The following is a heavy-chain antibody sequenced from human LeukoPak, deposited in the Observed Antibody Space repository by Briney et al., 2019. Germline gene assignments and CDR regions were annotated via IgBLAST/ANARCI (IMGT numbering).Heavy chain of an antibody. CDR1: GFTFSSYG. D-gene: IGHD6-13*01. CDR2: IRYDGSNK. J-gene: IGHJ4*02. V-gene: IGHV3-30*02. Sequence: GGSLRLSCAASGFTFSSYGMHWVRQAPGKGLEWVAFIRYDGSNKYYADSVKGRFTISRDNSKNTLYLQMNGLRAEDTAVYYCAKDRPSYSSSGRLFDYWGQGTLVTVSS. CDR3: AKDRPSYSSSGRLFDY.